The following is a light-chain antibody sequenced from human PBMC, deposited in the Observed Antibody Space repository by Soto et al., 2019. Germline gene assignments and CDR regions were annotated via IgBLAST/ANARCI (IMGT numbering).Light chain of an antibody. CDR1: QSISSW. CDR3: QQYNSYSRGT. J-gene: IGKJ2*01. Sequence: DIQMTQSPSTLSASVGDRVTITCRASQSISSWLAWYQQKPGKAPKLLIYKASSLESGVPSRFSGSGSGADFTLNISMLQPDDFASYYCQQYNSYSRGTFGQGTKLEIK. V-gene: IGKV1-5*03. CDR2: KAS.